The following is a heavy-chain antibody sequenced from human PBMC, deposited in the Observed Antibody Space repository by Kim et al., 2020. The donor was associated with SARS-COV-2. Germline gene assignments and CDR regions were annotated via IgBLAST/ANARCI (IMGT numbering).Heavy chain of an antibody. CDR3: AGDKGPLYYYYYCMDV. CDR1: GGSISSYY. J-gene: IGHJ6*02. Sequence: SETLSLTCTVSGGSISSYYWSWIRQPPGKGLEWIGYIYYSGSTKYNPSLKSRVTILVDTTKNQFSLKLSSVTAADTAVYYCAGDKGPLYYYYYCMDVWG. V-gene: IGHV4-59*01. CDR2: IYYSGST.